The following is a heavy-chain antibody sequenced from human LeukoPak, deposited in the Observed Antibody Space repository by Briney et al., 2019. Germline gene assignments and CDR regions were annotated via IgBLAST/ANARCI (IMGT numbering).Heavy chain of an antibody. J-gene: IGHJ4*02. Sequence: GGSLRLSCAASGFTFSNHAMHWVRQAPGKGLEWVAVLSSDGGDYYYADSVKGRFTVSRDNSKNTLYLQVNSLRVEDTAVYYCARERGYCSGGSCYSEDYFDYWGQGTLVTVSS. CDR2: LSSDGGDY. V-gene: IGHV3-30-3*01. CDR3: ARERGYCSGGSCYSEDYFDY. D-gene: IGHD2-15*01. CDR1: GFTFSNHA.